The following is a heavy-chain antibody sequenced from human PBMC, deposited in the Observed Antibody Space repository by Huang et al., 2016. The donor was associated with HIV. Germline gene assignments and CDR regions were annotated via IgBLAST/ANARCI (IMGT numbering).Heavy chain of an antibody. Sequence: QVQLVQSGAKVKKPGSSVKVSCKASGGTFSSYAISWVRQAPGQGLEWMGGIIPIFGTANYAQKFQGRVTITADESTSTAYMELSSLRSEDTAVYYCARARGYYDSSVSYYFDYWGQGTLVTVSS. CDR1: GGTFSSYA. CDR2: IIPIFGTA. D-gene: IGHD3-22*01. CDR3: ARARGYYDSSVSYYFDY. J-gene: IGHJ4*02. V-gene: IGHV1-69*13.